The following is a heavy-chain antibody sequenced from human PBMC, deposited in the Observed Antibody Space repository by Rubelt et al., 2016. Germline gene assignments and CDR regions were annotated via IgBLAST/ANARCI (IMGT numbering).Heavy chain of an antibody. D-gene: IGHD3-10*01. Sequence: QVQLVESGGGVVQPGRSLGLSCAASGFTFSSYGMHWVRQAPGKGLEWVAVIWNDGSNKYYADSVKGRFTISRDNSKNTLYLQMNSLRAEDTAGYYCAKDNGDGSYYEYWGQGTLVTVSS. CDR3: AKDNGDGSYYEY. CDR2: IWNDGSNK. J-gene: IGHJ4*02. CDR1: GFTFSSYG. V-gene: IGHV3-33*06.